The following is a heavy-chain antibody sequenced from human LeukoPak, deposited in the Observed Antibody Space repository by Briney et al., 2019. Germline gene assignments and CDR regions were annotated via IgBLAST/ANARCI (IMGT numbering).Heavy chain of an antibody. J-gene: IGHJ6*03. Sequence: SETLSLTCTVSGGSIGSFYWNWIRQPPGKGLEWIGYVYSSGNTNYNPSLKSRVTISVDTSKNQFSLKLSSVTAADTAVYYCARGYCSGGSCYSFYYYYYMDVWGKGTTVTVSS. CDR3: ARGYCSGGSCYSFYYYYYMDV. CDR2: VYSSGNT. CDR1: GGSIGSFY. D-gene: IGHD2-15*01. V-gene: IGHV4-59*12.